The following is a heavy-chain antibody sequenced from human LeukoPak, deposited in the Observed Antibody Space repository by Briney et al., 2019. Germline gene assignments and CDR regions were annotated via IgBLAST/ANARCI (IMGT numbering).Heavy chain of an antibody. J-gene: IGHJ4*02. V-gene: IGHV3-72*01. Sequence: GGSLRLSCAASGFTFSNYWMTWVRQAPGKGLEWVGRVRDKPNSYSTEYAASVKGRFTILRDDSKNSLYLQMNSLKTEDTAVYYCGRAAYAHGLDYWGQGTLVTVSS. CDR1: GFTFSNYW. CDR2: VRDKPNSYST. D-gene: IGHD3/OR15-3a*01. CDR3: GRAAYAHGLDY.